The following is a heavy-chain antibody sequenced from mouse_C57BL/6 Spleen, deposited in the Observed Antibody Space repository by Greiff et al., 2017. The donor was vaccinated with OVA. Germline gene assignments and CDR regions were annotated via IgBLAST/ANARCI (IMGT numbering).Heavy chain of an antibody. CDR3: ARGLLNAMDY. CDR1: GYTFTSYW. Sequence: QVQLQQSGAELVRPGSSVKLSCKASGYTFTSYWMDWVKQRPGQGLEWIGNIYPSDSETHYNQKFKDKATLTVDKSSSTAYMQLSSLTSEDSAVYYCARGLLNAMDYWGQGTSVTVSS. D-gene: IGHD2-3*01. J-gene: IGHJ4*01. V-gene: IGHV1-61*01. CDR2: IYPSDSET.